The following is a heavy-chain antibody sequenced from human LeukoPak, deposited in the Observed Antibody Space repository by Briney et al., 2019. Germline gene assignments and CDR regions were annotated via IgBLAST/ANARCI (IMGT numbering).Heavy chain of an antibody. CDR1: GGTFSSYA. J-gene: IGHJ3*02. V-gene: IGHV1-69*13. CDR3: AREDSSGWLGAFDI. Sequence: SVKVSCKASGGTFSSYAISWVRQAPGQGLEWMGEIIPIFGTANYAQKFQGRVTITADESTSTAYMELSSLRSEDTAVYYCAREDSSGWLGAFDIWGPGTMVTVSS. CDR2: IIPIFGTA. D-gene: IGHD6-19*01.